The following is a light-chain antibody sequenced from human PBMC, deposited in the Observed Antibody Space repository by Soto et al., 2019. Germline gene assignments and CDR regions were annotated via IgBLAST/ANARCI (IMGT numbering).Light chain of an antibody. V-gene: IGKV1-39*01. J-gene: IGKJ1*01. CDR3: QQSYSNPPA. Sequence: DIQMTQSPSSLSASVGERVTITCRASQSIRTYLSWFQQKPGKAPKLLIYAASSLQSGVPSRFSGVGSGTDFTLTISSLQPEDFATYYCQQSYSNPPAFGQGTNVDI. CDR2: AAS. CDR1: QSIRTY.